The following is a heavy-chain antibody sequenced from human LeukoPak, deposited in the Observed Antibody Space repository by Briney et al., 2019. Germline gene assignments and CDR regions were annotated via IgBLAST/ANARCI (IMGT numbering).Heavy chain of an antibody. D-gene: IGHD1-26*01. CDR1: GGSISTYH. V-gene: IGHV4-4*07. Sequence: SETLSLACTVSGGSISTYHWNWIRQPAGKGLEWIGRIQNSDTNYNPSLKSRVIISVDTSKKQFSLKLSSVTAADTAVYYCARRTDSGSYNWFDHCGQGTLVTVSS. J-gene: IGHJ5*02. CDR2: IQNSDT. CDR3: ARRTDSGSYNWFDH.